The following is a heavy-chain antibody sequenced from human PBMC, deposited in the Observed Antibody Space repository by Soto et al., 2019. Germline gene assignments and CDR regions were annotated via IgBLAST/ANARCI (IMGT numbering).Heavy chain of an antibody. D-gene: IGHD5-18*01. Sequence: QVQLQESGPGLVKPSQTLSLTCTVSGGSISSGDYYWSWIRQPPGKGLEWIGYIYYSGSTYYNPSLKSRVTISVDTSKNQFSLKLSSVTAADTAVYYCARVDSYGFGYYYYGMDVWGQGTTVTVSS. V-gene: IGHV4-30-4*01. CDR2: IYYSGST. J-gene: IGHJ6*02. CDR1: GGSISSGDYY. CDR3: ARVDSYGFGYYYYGMDV.